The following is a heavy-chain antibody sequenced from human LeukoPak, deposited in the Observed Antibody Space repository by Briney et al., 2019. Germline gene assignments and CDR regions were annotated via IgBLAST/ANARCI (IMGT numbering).Heavy chain of an antibody. CDR2: IYTSGST. V-gene: IGHV4-4*07. D-gene: IGHD4-17*01. J-gene: IGHJ6*03. Sequence: PSDPLSLICTVSGRSISRYYWSWLRQPAGKALEWIGHIYTSGSTNYNPSLERRVHMSVDTSEIQFSVKLSSVTAADTAVYYCERDSYGDYRHYYCYRDVWGKGTTASISS. CDR1: GRSISRYY. CDR3: ERDSYGDYRHYYCYRDV.